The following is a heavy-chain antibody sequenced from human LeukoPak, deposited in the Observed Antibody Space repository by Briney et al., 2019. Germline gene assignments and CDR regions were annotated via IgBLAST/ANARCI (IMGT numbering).Heavy chain of an antibody. J-gene: IGHJ6*02. V-gene: IGHV3-23*01. CDR1: GFTFSNFG. CDR2: ISGSGVSGRGGRT. CDR3: AKGVAVGEGYYYYGMDV. D-gene: IGHD6-19*01. Sequence: GGSLRLSCAASGFTFSNFGMQWVRQAPGKGLEWVLSISGSGVSGRGGRTFYADSVKGRFTISRDNSKNTFYLQMSSLRADDTAIYYCAKGVAVGEGYYYYGMDVWGQGTRVTVS.